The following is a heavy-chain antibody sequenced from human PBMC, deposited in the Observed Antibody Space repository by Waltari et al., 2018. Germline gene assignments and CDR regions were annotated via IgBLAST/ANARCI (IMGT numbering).Heavy chain of an antibody. Sequence: EVQLLESGGGLVQPGGSLRLSCAASGFTFSNYAMSWVRQAPGKGLEWVSTISGSSGRTYYADSVKGRFTISRDKSKNTLYLQMNSLRAEDTAVYFCAKGFSLDYWGQGTLVTVSS. J-gene: IGHJ4*02. CDR1: GFTFSNYA. CDR2: ISGSSGRT. V-gene: IGHV3-23*01. CDR3: AKGFSLDY. D-gene: IGHD3-3*01.